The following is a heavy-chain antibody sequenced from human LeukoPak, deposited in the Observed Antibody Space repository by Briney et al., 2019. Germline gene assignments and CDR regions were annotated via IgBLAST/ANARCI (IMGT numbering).Heavy chain of an antibody. CDR1: GFTFSSYG. V-gene: IGHV3-30*02. Sequence: GGSLRLSCAASGFTFSSYGMHWVPQAPGRGLEWVAVVWYDGSNKYYADSVKGRFTISRDNSKNTLYLQMNNLRAEDTAVYFCAKDLATYYYDSSGYAFDYWGQGTLVTVSS. J-gene: IGHJ4*02. D-gene: IGHD3-22*01. CDR2: VWYDGSNK. CDR3: AKDLATYYYDSSGYAFDY.